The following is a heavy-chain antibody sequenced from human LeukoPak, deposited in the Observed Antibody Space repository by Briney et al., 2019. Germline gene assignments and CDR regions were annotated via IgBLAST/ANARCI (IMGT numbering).Heavy chain of an antibody. D-gene: IGHD3-3*01. J-gene: IGHJ4*02. CDR2: IYYSGST. V-gene: IGHV4-39*01. Sequence: SETLSLTCTVSGGSISSSSYYWGWIRQPPGKGLEWIGSIYYSGSTYYNPSLKSRVTISVDTSKNQFSLKLSSVTAADTAVYYCARLTILYYDFWSGWTTDLAQYRAFDYWGQGTLVTVSS. CDR1: GGSISSSSYY. CDR3: ARLTILYYDFWSGWTTDLAQYRAFDY.